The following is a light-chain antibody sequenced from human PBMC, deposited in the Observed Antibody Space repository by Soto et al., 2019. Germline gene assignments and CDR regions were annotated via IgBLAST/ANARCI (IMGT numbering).Light chain of an antibody. V-gene: IGKV3-20*01. CDR1: QSVSSSY. J-gene: IGKJ2*01. CDR3: QQYGSSPPYT. CDR2: GAS. Sequence: EIVLTQSPGTLSLSPGERATLSCRASQSVSSSYLAWYQQKPGQAPRLLIYGASSRATGIPDRFSGSGSEKDFTLTISRLEPEDFAVYYCQQYGSSPPYTFGQGTKLEIK.